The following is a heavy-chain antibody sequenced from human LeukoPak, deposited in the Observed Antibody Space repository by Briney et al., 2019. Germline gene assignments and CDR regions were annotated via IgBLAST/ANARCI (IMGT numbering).Heavy chain of an antibody. CDR3: ASGWAAAGDNWFNP. Sequence: PSETLSLTCTVSGGSISSYYWSWIRQPPGKGLEWIGYIYYSGSTNYNPSLKSRVTISVDTSKNQFSLKLSSVTAADTAVYYCASGWAAAGDNWFNPWGQGTLVTVSS. D-gene: IGHD6-13*01. CDR2: IYYSGST. J-gene: IGHJ5*02. CDR1: GGSISSYY. V-gene: IGHV4-59*01.